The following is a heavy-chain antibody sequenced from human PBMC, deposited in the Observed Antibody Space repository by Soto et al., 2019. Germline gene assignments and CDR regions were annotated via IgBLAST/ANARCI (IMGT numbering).Heavy chain of an antibody. CDR1: GFTFSSYA. J-gene: IGHJ5*02. D-gene: IGHD6-13*01. CDR3: AKGGSSRWYASWFDP. Sequence: EVQLLESGGGLVQPGGSLRLSCEASGFTFSSYAMSCVRQAPGKGLEWVSAISGSGGSTYYADSVKGRFTIARDNSKNTLYMQMKSRRAEDTAVYYCAKGGSSRWYASWFDPWGQGTLVTVSS. V-gene: IGHV3-23*01. CDR2: ISGSGGST.